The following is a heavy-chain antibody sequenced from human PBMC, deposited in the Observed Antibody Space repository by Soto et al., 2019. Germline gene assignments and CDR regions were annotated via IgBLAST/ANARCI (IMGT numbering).Heavy chain of an antibody. CDR3: ARGDAITMIVYAFDI. J-gene: IGHJ3*02. Sequence: SETLSLTCAVYGGSFSGYYWSWIRQPPGKGLQWIGEINHSGSTNYNPSLKSRVTISVDTSKNQFSLKLTSVTAADTAVYYCARGDAITMIVYAFDIWGLGTMVTVSS. V-gene: IGHV4-34*01. CDR1: GGSFSGYY. D-gene: IGHD3-22*01. CDR2: INHSGST.